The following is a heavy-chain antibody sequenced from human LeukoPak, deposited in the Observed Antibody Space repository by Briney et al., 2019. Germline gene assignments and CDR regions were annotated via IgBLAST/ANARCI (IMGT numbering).Heavy chain of an antibody. D-gene: IGHD4-17*01. Sequence: SETLSLTCTVSGGTISSYYWSWIRQPAGKGLEWIGRIDASGRTNYNPSLKSRVTMSVDTSKKQFSLKVNSVTAADTAVYYCAREYGDFDYWGQGTLVTVSS. J-gene: IGHJ4*02. CDR2: IDASGRT. CDR3: AREYGDFDY. V-gene: IGHV4-4*07. CDR1: GGTISSYY.